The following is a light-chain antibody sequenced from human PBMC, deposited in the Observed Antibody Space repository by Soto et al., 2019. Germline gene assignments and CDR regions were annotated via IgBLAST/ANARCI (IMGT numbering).Light chain of an antibody. V-gene: IGLV1-44*01. CDR1: SSNIGSNT. J-gene: IGLJ2*01. CDR3: ATWDDSLNGVV. CDR2: SNN. Sequence: QSVLTQPPSASGTPGQRVTISCSGSSSNIGSNTVNWYHQLPGTAPKLPIYSNNQRPSGVPDRFSGSKSGTSASLAISGLQSEDEADYYCATWDDSLNGVVFGGGTKVTVL.